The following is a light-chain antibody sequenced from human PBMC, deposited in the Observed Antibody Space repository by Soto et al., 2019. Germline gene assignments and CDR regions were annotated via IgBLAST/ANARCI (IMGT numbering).Light chain of an antibody. CDR3: QQYHTSPLT. V-gene: IGKV3-20*01. J-gene: IGKJ1*01. Sequence: EIVLTQSPATLSLSPGERATLSCRASQSVSSYLAWYQQKPGQAPRLLIYGASSRATGIPDRFSGSGSGTDFTLTISRLEPENLALYYRQQYHTSPLTFGQGSMV. CDR1: QSVSSY. CDR2: GAS.